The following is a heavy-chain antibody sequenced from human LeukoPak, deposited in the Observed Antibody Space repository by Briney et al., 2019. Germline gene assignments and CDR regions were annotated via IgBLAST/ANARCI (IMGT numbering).Heavy chain of an antibody. CDR2: IRYDGSNK. V-gene: IGHV3-30*02. D-gene: IGHD3-22*01. CDR3: ARLRRNSDRSDFFYYYDH. CDR1: GFTFSSYG. J-gene: IGHJ4*02. Sequence: GGSLRLSCAASGFTFSSYGMHWVRQAPGKGLEWVAFIRYDGSNKYYADSVKGRFTISRDNAKNSLFLQMNSLRAEDTAVYYCARLRRNSDRSDFFYYYDHWGQGTLVTVSS.